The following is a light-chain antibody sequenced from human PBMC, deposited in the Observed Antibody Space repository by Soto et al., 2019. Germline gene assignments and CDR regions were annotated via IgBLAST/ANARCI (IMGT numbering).Light chain of an antibody. CDR3: CSYAGSSAWV. J-gene: IGLJ7*01. CDR2: DVN. V-gene: IGLV2-11*01. Sequence: QSVLTQPRSVSGSPGQSVTISCSGTSSDVGGYDYVSWYQQYPDKAPKLMIYDVNKRPSGVPDRFSGSKSGNTASLTISGLQAEDEADYYCCSYAGSSAWVFGGGTQLTVL. CDR1: SSDVGGYDY.